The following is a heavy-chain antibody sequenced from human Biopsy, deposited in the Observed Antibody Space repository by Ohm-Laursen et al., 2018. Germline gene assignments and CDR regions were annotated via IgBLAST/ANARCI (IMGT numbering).Heavy chain of an antibody. V-gene: IGHV1-46*01. CDR2: INPSGSTT. CDR1: EYSFTSYY. Sequence: GAPVKVSCKASEYSFTSYYMHWVRQAPGQGLEWMGMINPSGSTTSYPQIFQGRVTMTRDTSKSTVYMELSSLRSADTAVYFCARNTGWYGDLYYFDYWGQGTLVTVSS. J-gene: IGHJ4*02. D-gene: IGHD6-19*01. CDR3: ARNTGWYGDLYYFDY.